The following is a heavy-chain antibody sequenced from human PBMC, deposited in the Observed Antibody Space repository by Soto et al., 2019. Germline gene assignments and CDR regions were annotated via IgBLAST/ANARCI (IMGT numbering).Heavy chain of an antibody. D-gene: IGHD3-10*01. Sequence: VGSLRLSCAASGFTFSSYAMSWVRQAPGKGLEWVSAISGSGGSTYYADSVKGRFTISRDNSKNTLYLQMNSLRAEDTAVYYCAKGTEYYYGSGSIRPFDYWGQGTLVTVS. CDR2: ISGSGGST. CDR3: AKGTEYYYGSGSIRPFDY. CDR1: GFTFSSYA. J-gene: IGHJ4*02. V-gene: IGHV3-23*01.